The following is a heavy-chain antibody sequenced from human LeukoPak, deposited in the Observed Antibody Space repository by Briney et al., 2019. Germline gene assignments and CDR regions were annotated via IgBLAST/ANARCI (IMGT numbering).Heavy chain of an antibody. CDR1: GDSISSGGYS. D-gene: IGHD6-19*01. J-gene: IGHJ6*04. CDR2: IYHSGST. CDR3: ARSSSGWPYYYYGMDV. V-gene: IGHV4-30-2*01. Sequence: SETLSLTCAVSGDSISSGGYSWSWIRQPPGKGLEWIAYIYHSGSTYYNPSLKSRVTISVDRSKNQFSLKLSSVTAADTAVYYCARSSSGWPYYYYGMDVWGKGTTVTVSS.